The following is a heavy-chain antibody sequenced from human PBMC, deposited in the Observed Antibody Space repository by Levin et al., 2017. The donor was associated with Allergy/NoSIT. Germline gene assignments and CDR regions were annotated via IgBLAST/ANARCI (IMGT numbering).Heavy chain of an antibody. Sequence: GGSLRLSCAASGFTFSSYWMSWVRQAPGKGLEWVANIKQDGSEKYYVDSVKGRFTISRDNAKNSLYLQMNSLRAEDTAVYYCARDWIAVYSSSPYYFDYWGQGTLVTVSS. CDR1: GFTFSSYW. J-gene: IGHJ4*02. CDR3: ARDWIAVYSSSPYYFDY. V-gene: IGHV3-7*01. D-gene: IGHD6-6*01. CDR2: IKQDGSEK.